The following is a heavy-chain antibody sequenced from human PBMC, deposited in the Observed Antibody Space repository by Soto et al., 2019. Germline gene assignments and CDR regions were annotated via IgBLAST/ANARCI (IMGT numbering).Heavy chain of an antibody. Sequence: GASVKVSCKASGGTFSSYAISWVRQAPGQGLEWMGGIIPIFGTANYAQKFQGRVTITADESTSTAYMELSSLRSEDTAVYYCARMVRGVTDAFDIWGQGTTVTVSS. CDR1: GGTFSSYA. J-gene: IGHJ3*02. CDR2: IIPIFGTA. D-gene: IGHD3-10*01. V-gene: IGHV1-69*13. CDR3: ARMVRGVTDAFDI.